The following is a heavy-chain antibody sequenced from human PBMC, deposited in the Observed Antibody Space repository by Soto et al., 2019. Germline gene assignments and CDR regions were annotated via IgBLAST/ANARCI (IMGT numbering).Heavy chain of an antibody. D-gene: IGHD6-6*01. CDR2: IAAGNGNT. CDR3: ARDFGSPSSTFDY. Sequence: AAVKVSCKASGYRIADYTIHWVRQAPGHGLEWMGWIAAGNGNTRFSQKFQGRLTTTWDTPANIAYMELSSLRSEDTSLYYCARDFGSPSSTFDYWGQGTLVTVSS. CDR1: GYRIADYT. V-gene: IGHV1-3*01. J-gene: IGHJ4*02.